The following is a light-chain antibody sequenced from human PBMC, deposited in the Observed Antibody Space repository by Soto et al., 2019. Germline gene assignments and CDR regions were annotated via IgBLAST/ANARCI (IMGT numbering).Light chain of an antibody. CDR1: QSLVHSDGNTY. CDR2: KVS. J-gene: IGKJ1*01. V-gene: IGKV2-30*02. CDR3: MQAVPWPWP. Sequence: DVVMTQSPLSLPVTLGQPASISCRSSQSLVHSDGNTYLNWFHQRPGQSPRRLIYKVSNRDSGVPDRFSGSGSGTDFTLSISRVEAGDVGVYYCMQAVPWPWPFGQGTKVAIK.